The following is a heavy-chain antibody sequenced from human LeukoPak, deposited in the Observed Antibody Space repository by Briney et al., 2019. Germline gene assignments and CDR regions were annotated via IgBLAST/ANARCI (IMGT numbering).Heavy chain of an antibody. CDR2: IYTSGST. D-gene: IGHD6-13*01. Sequence: SQTLSLTCTVSGGSISSGSYYWSWIRQPAGKGLEWIGRIYTSGSTNYNPSLKSRVTISVDTSKNQFSLKLSSVTAADTAVYYCARDPEAGLFDYWGQGTLVTVSS. J-gene: IGHJ4*02. CDR3: ARDPEAGLFDY. CDR1: GGSISSGSYY. V-gene: IGHV4-61*02.